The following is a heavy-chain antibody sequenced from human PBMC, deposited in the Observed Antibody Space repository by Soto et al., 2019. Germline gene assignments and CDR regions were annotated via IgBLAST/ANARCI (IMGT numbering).Heavy chain of an antibody. Sequence: KTSETLSLTCTVSGGSISSGGYYWSWIRQHPGKGLEWIGYIYYSGSTYYNPSLKSRVTISVDTSKNQFSLKLSSVTAADTAVYYCARGPPYCGGDCYRITPFDYWGQGTLVTVSS. CDR2: IYYSGST. CDR1: GGSISSGGYY. D-gene: IGHD2-21*02. CDR3: ARGPPYCGGDCYRITPFDY. J-gene: IGHJ4*02. V-gene: IGHV4-31*03.